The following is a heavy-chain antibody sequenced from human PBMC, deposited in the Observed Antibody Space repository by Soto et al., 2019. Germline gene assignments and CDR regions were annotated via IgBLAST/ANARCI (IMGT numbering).Heavy chain of an antibody. Sequence: PGGSLRLSCAASGFTFSSYGMHWVRQAPGKGLEWVAVIWYDGSNKYYADSVKGRFTISRDNSKNTLYLQMNSLRAEDTAVYYCARDPLHVAAAPFDYWGQGTLVTVSS. CDR1: GFTFSSYG. CDR2: IWYDGSNK. D-gene: IGHD6-13*01. J-gene: IGHJ4*02. V-gene: IGHV3-33*01. CDR3: ARDPLHVAAAPFDY.